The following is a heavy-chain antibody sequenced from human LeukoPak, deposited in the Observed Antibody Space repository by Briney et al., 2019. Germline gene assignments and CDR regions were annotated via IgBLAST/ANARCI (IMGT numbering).Heavy chain of an antibody. CDR1: GFTLSTYE. CDR2: IKSKTDGGTT. CDR3: ATDPGYCTGGTCYSYGY. V-gene: IGHV3-15*01. D-gene: IGHD2-15*01. J-gene: IGHJ4*02. Sequence: GGSLRLSCAASGFTLSTYEMSWVRQAPGKGLEWVGRIKSKTDGGTTDYAAPVRGRFTISRDDSKTTVYLQMNSLNTEDTAVYYCATDPGYCTGGTCYSYGYWGQGTLLTVSS.